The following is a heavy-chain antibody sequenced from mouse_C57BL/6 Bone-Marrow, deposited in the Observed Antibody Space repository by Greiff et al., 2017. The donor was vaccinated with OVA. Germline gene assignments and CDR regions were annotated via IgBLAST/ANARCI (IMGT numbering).Heavy chain of an antibody. CDR3: TRVYSNYEGSFDY. V-gene: IGHV5-9-1*02. J-gene: IGHJ2*01. CDR1: GFTFSSYA. CDR2: ISSGGDYI. D-gene: IGHD2-5*01. Sequence: EVKLMESGEGLVKPGGSLKLSCAASGFTFSSYAMSWVRQTPEKRLEWVAYISSGGDYIYYADTVKGRFTISRDNARNTLYLQMSSLKSEDTAMYYCTRVYSNYEGSFDYWGQGTTLTVSS.